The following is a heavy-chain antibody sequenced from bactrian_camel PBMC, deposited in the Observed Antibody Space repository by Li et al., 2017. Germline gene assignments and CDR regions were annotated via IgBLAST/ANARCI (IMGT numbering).Heavy chain of an antibody. D-gene: IGHD3*01. CDR1: ENLYGNTCC. V-gene: IGHV3S54*01. J-gene: IGHJ6*01. Sequence: HVQLVESGGGSVQAGESLRLSCLAAENLYGNTCCMGWFRQGPKNERERVAITYTGGGREYYADSVKGRFSLSHAGRTLFLQMNSLKPEDTAMYYCAADTACRVGCMVLADAADWPIWGQGTQVTVSS. CDR3: AADTACRVGCMVLADAADWPI. CDR2: TYTGGGRE.